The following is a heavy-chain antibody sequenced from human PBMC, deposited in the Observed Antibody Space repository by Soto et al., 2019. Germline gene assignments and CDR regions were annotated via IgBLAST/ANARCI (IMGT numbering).Heavy chain of an antibody. CDR2: ISNDGSNK. D-gene: IGHD3-10*01. Sequence: QVQLVESGGGVVQPGRSLRLSCAASGFAFSNYGIHWVRQAPGKGLEWVAIISNDGSNKYYADSVKGRFTISRDNSKNTLFLQINSLRAEDTAVYYCLWFGDGVYYGMDVWGQGTTVSVSS. J-gene: IGHJ6*02. CDR1: GFAFSNYG. CDR3: LWFGDGVYYGMDV. V-gene: IGHV3-30*03.